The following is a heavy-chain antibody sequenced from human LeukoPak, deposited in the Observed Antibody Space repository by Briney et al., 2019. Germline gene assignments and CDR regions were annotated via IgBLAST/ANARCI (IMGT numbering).Heavy chain of an antibody. D-gene: IGHD4-17*01. CDR2: INHSGST. J-gene: IGHJ4*02. CDR3: ARVLPTVTFDY. V-gene: IGHV4-34*01. CDR1: GGSFSGYY. Sequence: SETLSLTCAVCGGSFSGYYWSWIRQPPGKGLEWIGEINHSGSTNYNPSLKSRVTISVDTSKNQFSLKLSSVTAADTAVYYCARVLPTVTFDYWGQGTLVTVSS.